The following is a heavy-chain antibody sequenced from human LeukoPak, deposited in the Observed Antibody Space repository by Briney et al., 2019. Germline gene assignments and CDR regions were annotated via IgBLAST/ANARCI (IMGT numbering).Heavy chain of an antibody. CDR3: ARGRPGITVADSFDY. D-gene: IGHD6-19*01. Sequence: PGMSLRLSCAASGFTLSSHDPHWVRQAPGKGLEWVAVISSDGNNKYYTDSAKRRFYVPRHNPKHTLYLQKNSLKGEDTAMLQCARGRPGITVADSFDYWGERAPVTVSS. V-gene: IGHV3-30*04. J-gene: IGHJ4*02. CDR1: GFTLSSHD. CDR2: ISSDGNNK.